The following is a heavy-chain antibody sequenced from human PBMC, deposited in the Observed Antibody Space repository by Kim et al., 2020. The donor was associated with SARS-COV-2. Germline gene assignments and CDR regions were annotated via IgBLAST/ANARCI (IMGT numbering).Heavy chain of an antibody. CDR2: IYYSGST. J-gene: IGHJ5*02. Sequence: SETLSLTCTVSGGSISSSSYYWGWIRQPPGKGLVWIGSIYYSGSTYYNPSLKSRVTISVDTSKNQFSLKLSSVTAADTAVYYCARQGTITIFGVVISTSWFDLWGHGTLVTVSS. D-gene: IGHD3-3*01. CDR1: GGSISSSSYY. CDR3: ARQGTITIFGVVISTSWFDL. V-gene: IGHV4-39*01.